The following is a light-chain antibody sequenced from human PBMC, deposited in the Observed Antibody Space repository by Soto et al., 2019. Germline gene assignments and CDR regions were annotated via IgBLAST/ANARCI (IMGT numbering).Light chain of an antibody. CDR3: QKYNSAPRT. Sequence: DIQMTLSPSSLSASVGDRVTITCRASQGISNYLAWYQQKPGKVPKLLIYAASTLRSGVPSRFSGSGSGTDFTLTISSLQPEDVATYYCQKYNSAPRTFGQGTKVEIK. CDR2: AAS. J-gene: IGKJ1*01. V-gene: IGKV1-27*01. CDR1: QGISNY.